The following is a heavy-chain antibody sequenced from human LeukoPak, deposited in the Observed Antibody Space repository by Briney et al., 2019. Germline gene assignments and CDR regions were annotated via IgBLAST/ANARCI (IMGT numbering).Heavy chain of an antibody. D-gene: IGHD2-8*02. CDR1: GGTFSSYA. CDR3: AKSRTTGSASSDY. J-gene: IGHJ4*02. CDR2: IIPIFGTA. V-gene: IGHV1-69*05. Sequence: SVKVSCKASGGTFSSYAISWVRQAPGQGLEWMGGIIPIFGTANYAQKFRGRVTMTRDTSTTTVYMEMSNLSSEDTAMYYCAKSRTTGSASSDYWGQGTLVTVSS.